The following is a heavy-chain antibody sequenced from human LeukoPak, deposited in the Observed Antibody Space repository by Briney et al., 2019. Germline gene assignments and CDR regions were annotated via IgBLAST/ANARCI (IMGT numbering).Heavy chain of an antibody. CDR2: ISSDGGST. J-gene: IGHJ2*01. D-gene: IGHD1-26*01. CDR3: ARGRQGAKTRYFDL. CDR1: GIIFSNYA. Sequence: GGSLRLSCAASGIIFSNYAMHWVRQGPGKGLECISTISSDGGSTYYTNSVKGRFTISRDNSKNTLYLQMGSLRAEDMAVYYCARGRQGAKTRYFDLWGRGTRVTVSS. V-gene: IGHV3-64*01.